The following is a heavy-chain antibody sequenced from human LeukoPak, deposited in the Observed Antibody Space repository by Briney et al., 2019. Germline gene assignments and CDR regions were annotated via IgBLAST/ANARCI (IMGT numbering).Heavy chain of an antibody. CDR2: INHSGST. D-gene: IGHD3-9*01. J-gene: IGHJ6*03. CDR3: ARGRRYDILTGYPNYYYYYYMDV. CDR1: GGSFSGYY. Sequence: SETLSLTCAVYGGSFSGYYWSWIRQPPGKGLEWIGEINHSGSTNYNPSLKSRVTISVDASKNQFSLKLSSVTAADTAVYYCARGRRYDILTGYPNYYYYYYMDVWGKGTTVTVSS. V-gene: IGHV4-34*01.